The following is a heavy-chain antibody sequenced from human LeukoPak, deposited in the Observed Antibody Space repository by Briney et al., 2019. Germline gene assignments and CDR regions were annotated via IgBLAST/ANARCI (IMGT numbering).Heavy chain of an antibody. D-gene: IGHD5-12*01. CDR3: VRDMNTVATCYLHH. CDR2: ISSSSSYI. CDR1: GFTFSSYS. J-gene: IGHJ1*01. Sequence: PGGSLRLSCAASGFTFSSYSMNWVRQAPGKGLEWVSSISSSSSYIYYADSVKGRFTISRDNAKNSLYLQMNSLRVDDTALHYCVRDMNTVATCYLHHWGQGTLVTVSS. V-gene: IGHV3-21*01.